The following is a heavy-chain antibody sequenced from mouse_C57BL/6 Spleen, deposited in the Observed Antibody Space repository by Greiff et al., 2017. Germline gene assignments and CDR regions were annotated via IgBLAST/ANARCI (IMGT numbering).Heavy chain of an antibody. CDR2: ISSGGSYT. CDR3: ARHGTGKDGDY. Sequence: DVMLVESGGELVKPGGSLKLSCAASGFTFSSYGMSWVRQTPEKRLEWVATISSGGSYTYYPDSVKGRFTISRDNAKNTLYLQMRSLKSEDTAMFYCARHGTGKDGDYWGQGTTLTVSS. D-gene: IGHD4-1*01. CDR1: GFTFSSYG. J-gene: IGHJ2*01. V-gene: IGHV5-6*02.